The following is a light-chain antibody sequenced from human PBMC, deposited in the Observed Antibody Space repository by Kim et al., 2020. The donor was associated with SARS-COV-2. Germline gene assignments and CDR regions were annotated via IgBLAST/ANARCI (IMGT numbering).Light chain of an antibody. CDR1: SGHSSYA. J-gene: IGLJ2*01. V-gene: IGLV4-69*01. CDR3: QTWGTGHVV. Sequence: ASVKLTCTLSSGHSSYAIAWHQQQQEKGPRYLMKLISDGSHSKGDGIPDRFSGSSSGAERYLTISSLQSEDEADYYCQTWGTGHVVFGGGTQLTVL. CDR2: LISDGSH.